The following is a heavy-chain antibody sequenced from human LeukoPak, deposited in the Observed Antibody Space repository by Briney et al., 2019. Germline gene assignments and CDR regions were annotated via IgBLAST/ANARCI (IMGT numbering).Heavy chain of an antibody. V-gene: IGHV4-4*07. CDR3: ATGPYYYGSGSYLNYYYMDV. D-gene: IGHD3-10*01. CDR1: GGSISSYY. Sequence: KASETLSLTCTVSGGSISSYYWSWIRQPAGKGLEWIGRIYTSGSTNYNPSLKSRVTMSVDTSKNQFSLKLSSVTAADTAVYYCATGPYYYGSGSYLNYYYMDVWGKGTTVTISS. J-gene: IGHJ6*03. CDR2: IYTSGST.